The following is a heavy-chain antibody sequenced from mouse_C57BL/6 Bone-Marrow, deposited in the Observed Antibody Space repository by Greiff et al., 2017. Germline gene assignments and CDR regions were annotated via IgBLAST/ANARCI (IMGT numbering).Heavy chain of an antibody. J-gene: IGHJ2*01. CDR3: ERWGPLGRSFDN. CDR1: GYTFTSYW. D-gene: IGHD4-1*01. Sequence: QVQLQQPGAELVKPGASVKMSCKASGYTFTSYWITWVKQRPGQGLAWIGDIYPTSGRTNYNEKFKSKGILTVDSSSNTAYMQLSSLTSEEAAVFYCERWGPLGRSFDNWSQGTTLTVSS. V-gene: IGHV1-55*01. CDR2: IYPTSGRT.